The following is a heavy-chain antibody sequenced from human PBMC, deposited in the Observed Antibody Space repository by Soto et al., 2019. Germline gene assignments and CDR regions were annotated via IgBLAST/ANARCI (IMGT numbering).Heavy chain of an antibody. CDR1: GFTFSGNS. V-gene: IGHV3-48*01. CDR3: VRDPAATLTTRVRWFDP. Sequence: PGGSLRLSCAASGFTFSGNSMNWVRQAPGKGLEWISYISSRSDTIYYADSVKGRFTISRDNAKSSLYLQMNSLRVEDTAVYYCVRDPAATLTTRVRWFDPWGQGTQVTVSS. J-gene: IGHJ5*02. CDR2: ISSRSDTI. D-gene: IGHD1-26*01.